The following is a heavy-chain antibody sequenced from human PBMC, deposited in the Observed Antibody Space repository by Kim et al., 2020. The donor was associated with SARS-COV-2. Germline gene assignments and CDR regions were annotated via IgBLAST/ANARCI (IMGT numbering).Heavy chain of an antibody. J-gene: IGHJ4*02. CDR3: ARALYDYVWGSYRYTHPRGFYFDY. CDR1: GGSFSGYY. CDR2: INHSGST. Sequence: SETLSLTCAVYGGSFSGYYWSWIRQPPGKGLEWIGEINHSGSTNYNPSLKSRVTISVDTSKNQFSLKLSSVTAADTAVYYCARALYDYVWGSYRYTHPRGFYFDYWGQGTLVTVSS. D-gene: IGHD3-16*02. V-gene: IGHV4-34*01.